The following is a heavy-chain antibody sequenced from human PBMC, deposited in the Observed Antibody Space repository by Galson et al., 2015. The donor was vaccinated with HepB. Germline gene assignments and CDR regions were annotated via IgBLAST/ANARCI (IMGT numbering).Heavy chain of an antibody. CDR2: ISAYNGNT. D-gene: IGHD3-10*01. V-gene: IGHV1-18*04. CDR3: ARVPPYGSGSYSNY. J-gene: IGHJ4*02. CDR1: GYTFTSYG. Sequence: SVKVSCKASGYTFTSYGISWVRQAPGQGLEWMGWISAYNGNTNYAQKLQGRVTMTTNTSTSTAYMELRSLRSDDTAVYYCARVPPYGSGSYSNYWGQGTLVTVSS.